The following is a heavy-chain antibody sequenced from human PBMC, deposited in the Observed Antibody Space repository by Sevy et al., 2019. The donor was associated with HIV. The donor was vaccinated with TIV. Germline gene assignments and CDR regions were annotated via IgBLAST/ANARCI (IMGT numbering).Heavy chain of an antibody. Sequence: GGSLRLSCAASGFTFSSYAMSWVRQAPGKGLEWVSAISGSGGSTCYADSVKGRFTISRDNSKNTLYLQMNSLRAEDTAVYYCAKHIWYSSGWYGPFDYWGQGTLVTVSS. CDR1: GFTFSSYA. V-gene: IGHV3-23*01. D-gene: IGHD6-19*01. CDR2: ISGSGGST. J-gene: IGHJ4*02. CDR3: AKHIWYSSGWYGPFDY.